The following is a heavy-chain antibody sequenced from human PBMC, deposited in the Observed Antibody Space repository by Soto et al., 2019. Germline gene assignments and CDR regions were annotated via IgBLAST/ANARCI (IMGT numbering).Heavy chain of an antibody. CDR1: GGSISSGDYY. CDR3: ARTYIVVVVAATLYWFDP. D-gene: IGHD2-15*01. J-gene: IGHJ5*02. Sequence: QVQLQESGPGLVKPSQTLSLTCTVSGGSISSGDYYWSWIRQPPGKGLEWIGYMYYSGSTYYNPSLKSRVTISVDTSKNQFSLKLSSVTAADTAVYYCARTYIVVVVAATLYWFDPWGQGTLVTVSS. CDR2: MYYSGST. V-gene: IGHV4-30-4*01.